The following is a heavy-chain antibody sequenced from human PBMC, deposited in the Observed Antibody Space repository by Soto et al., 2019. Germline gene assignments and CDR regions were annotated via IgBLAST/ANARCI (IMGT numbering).Heavy chain of an antibody. J-gene: IGHJ3*02. CDR2: IKSKTDGGTT. CDR3: TTRLPMIVVVNAFDI. V-gene: IGHV3-15*07. CDR1: GFTFSNAW. Sequence: NPGGSLRLSCAASGFTFSNAWMNWVRQAPGKGLEWVGRIKSKTDGGTTDYAAPVKGRFTISRDDSKNTLYLQMNSLKTEDTAVYYCTTRLPMIVVVNAFDIWGQGTMVTVSS. D-gene: IGHD3-22*01.